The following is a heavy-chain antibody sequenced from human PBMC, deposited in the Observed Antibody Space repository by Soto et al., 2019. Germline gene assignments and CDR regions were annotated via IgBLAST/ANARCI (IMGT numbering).Heavy chain of an antibody. CDR3: ARGLGGGGNRSAYISSER. CDR1: GGTFSSYA. D-gene: IGHD6-6*01. J-gene: IGHJ4*02. CDR2: IIPIFGTA. Sequence: SVKVSCKASGGTFSSYAISWVRQAPGQGLEWMGGIIPIFGTANYAQKFQGRATITADESTSTAYRDVGSLRTEDTAAYYRARGLGGGGNRSAYISSERWGQGTLVTVAS. V-gene: IGHV1-69*13.